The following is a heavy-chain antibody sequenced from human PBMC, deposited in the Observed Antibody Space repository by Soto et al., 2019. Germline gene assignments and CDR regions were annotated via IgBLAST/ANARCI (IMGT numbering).Heavy chain of an antibody. CDR3: VRQGIGTQHGLVDV. D-gene: IGHD3-10*01. CDR2: VYSTGGT. J-gene: IGHJ6*02. CDR1: SGPSSTHN. V-gene: IGHV4-59*08. Sequence: QVQLQQSGPELVKPSETLSLTCSVSSGPSSTHNWGWIRQPPGRGLEWIGYVYSTGGTSYNPSLKSRVTISADTSTNHISLTLSSVTAADTALYYCVRQGIGTQHGLVDVWGQGTTVTVSS.